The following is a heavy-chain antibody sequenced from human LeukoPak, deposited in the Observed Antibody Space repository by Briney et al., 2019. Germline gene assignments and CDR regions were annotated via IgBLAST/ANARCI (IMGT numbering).Heavy chain of an antibody. Sequence: EASVKVSCKASGGTFSSYAISWVRQAPGQGLEWMGGIIPIFGTADYAQKLQGRVTITADKSTSTAYMELSSLRSEDTAVYYCARAPDCSGGSCYRYNWFDPWGQGTLVTVSS. CDR3: ARAPDCSGGSCYRYNWFDP. J-gene: IGHJ5*02. V-gene: IGHV1-69*06. CDR2: IIPIFGTA. CDR1: GGTFSSYA. D-gene: IGHD2-15*01.